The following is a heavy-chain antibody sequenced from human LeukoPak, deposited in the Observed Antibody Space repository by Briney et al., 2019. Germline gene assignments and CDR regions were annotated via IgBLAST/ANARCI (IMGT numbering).Heavy chain of an antibody. CDR2: ISSSSSYI. CDR3: ARDDPGFIKGYDY. V-gene: IGHV3-21*01. CDR1: GFTFSNYP. J-gene: IGHJ4*02. D-gene: IGHD3-10*01. Sequence: PGGSLRLSCAASGFTFSNYPMHWVRQAPGKGLEWVSSISSSSSYIYYADSVKGRFTISRDNAKNSLYLQMNSLRAEDTAVYYCARDDPGFIKGYDYWGQGTLVTVSS.